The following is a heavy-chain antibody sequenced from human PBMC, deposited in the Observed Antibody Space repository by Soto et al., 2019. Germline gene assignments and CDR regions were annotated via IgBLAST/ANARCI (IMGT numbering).Heavy chain of an antibody. CDR2: VYPRDSDT. D-gene: IGHD2-15*01. CDR3: ARPPLPGYSIHFNS. Sequence: GESLKISCKASGYIFIDYWIGWVRQMPGKGLEWMGVVYPRDSDTRYSPSFQGQVTISADRSTGTAFLQWRSLKASDAALYYCARPPLPGYSIHFNSWGQGTLVTVSS. CDR1: GYIFIDYW. V-gene: IGHV5-51*01. J-gene: IGHJ4*02.